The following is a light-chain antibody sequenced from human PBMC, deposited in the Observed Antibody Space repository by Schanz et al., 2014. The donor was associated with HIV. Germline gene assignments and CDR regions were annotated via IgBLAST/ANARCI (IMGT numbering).Light chain of an antibody. CDR1: QTVSSNS. CDR3: QQYYNTPLT. J-gene: IGKJ4*01. V-gene: IGKV3-20*01. CDR2: SAS. Sequence: EIVLTQSPVILSLSPGERATLSCRASQTVSSNSLGWYQQKRGQVPRLLIYSASRRANGIPDRFSGSGSGTDFTLTISSLQAEDVAVYYCQQYYNTPLTFGGGTKVEIK.